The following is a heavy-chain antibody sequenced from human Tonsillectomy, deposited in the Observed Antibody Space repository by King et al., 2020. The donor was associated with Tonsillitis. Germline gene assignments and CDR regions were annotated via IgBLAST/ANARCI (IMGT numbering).Heavy chain of an antibody. Sequence: QLVQSGSELKKPGASVKVSCKASGYIFTSHDMNWVRQAPGQGLEWMGRINTNTGNPTYAQGFTGRFVFSLDTSVSTAYLQISSLKAEDSAVYYCASSAYSSSWSPSFDYWGQGTLVPVSS. J-gene: IGHJ4*02. D-gene: IGHD6-13*01. CDR3: ASSAYSSSWSPSFDY. V-gene: IGHV7-4-1*02. CDR2: INTNTGNP. CDR1: GYIFTSHD.